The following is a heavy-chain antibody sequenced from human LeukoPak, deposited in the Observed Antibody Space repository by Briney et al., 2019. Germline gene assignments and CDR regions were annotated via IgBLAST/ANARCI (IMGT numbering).Heavy chain of an antibody. J-gene: IGHJ4*02. V-gene: IGHV1-18*01. D-gene: IGHD3-22*01. Sequence: ASVEVSCKASGYTFTSYGISWVRQAPGQELEWMGWISAYNGNTNYAQKLQGRVTMTTDTSTSTAYMELRSLRSDDTAVYYCARDTDYYDSSGYYPFDYWGQGTLVTVSS. CDR1: GYTFTSYG. CDR3: ARDTDYYDSSGYYPFDY. CDR2: ISAYNGNT.